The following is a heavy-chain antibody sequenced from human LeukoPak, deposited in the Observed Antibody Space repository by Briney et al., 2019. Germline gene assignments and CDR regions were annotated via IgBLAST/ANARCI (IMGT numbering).Heavy chain of an antibody. J-gene: IGHJ3*02. CDR3: ARDPSYCGGDCYAFDI. Sequence: ASVKVSFMASGYTFINYYLHWVRQPPGQGLEWMGLINPSSGGTSYAQKFQGRMTMTTATSTSTVYMELSSLRAEDTAVYYCARDPSYCGGDCYAFDIWGQGTIVTVSS. V-gene: IGHV1-46*03. CDR1: GYTFINYY. CDR2: INPSSGGT. D-gene: IGHD2-21*02.